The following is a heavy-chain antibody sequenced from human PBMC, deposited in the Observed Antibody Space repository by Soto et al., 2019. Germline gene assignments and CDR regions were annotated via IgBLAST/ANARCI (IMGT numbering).Heavy chain of an antibody. CDR1: GFTFSSYW. Sequence: EVQLVESGGGLVQPGGSLRLSCAASGFTFSSYWMHWVGQAPGKGLVWVSRINTDESSTTYADSVKGRFTISRDNAKNTLYLQMNSLRAEDTAVYYCARRGPVTGLAYWGQGTLVTVSS. V-gene: IGHV3-74*01. J-gene: IGHJ4*02. D-gene: IGHD1-20*01. CDR3: ARRGPVTGLAY. CDR2: INTDESST.